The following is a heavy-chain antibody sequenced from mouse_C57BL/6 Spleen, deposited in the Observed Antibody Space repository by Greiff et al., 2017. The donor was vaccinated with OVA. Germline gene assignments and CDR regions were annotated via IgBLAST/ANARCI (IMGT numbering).Heavy chain of an antibody. J-gene: IGHJ3*01. CDR1: GYAFTNYL. D-gene: IGHD2-13*01. CDR3: ARGEDDFAWFAY. Sequence: QVQLQQSGAELVRPGTSVKVSCKASGYAFTNYLIEWVKQRPGQGLEWIGVINPGSGGTNYNEKFKGKATLTADKSSSTAYMQLSSLTSEDSAVYFCARGEDDFAWFAYWGQGTLVTVSA. CDR2: INPGSGGT. V-gene: IGHV1-54*01.